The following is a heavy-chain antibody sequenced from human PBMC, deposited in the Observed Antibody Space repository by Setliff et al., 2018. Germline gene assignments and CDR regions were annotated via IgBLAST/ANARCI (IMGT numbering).Heavy chain of an antibody. CDR3: ARGGNLIYYFDY. J-gene: IGHJ4*02. CDR2: IWYDGSNK. Sequence: GGSLRLSCAASGFTFSSYGMHWVRQAPGKGLEWVAVIWYDGSNKYYADSVKGRFTISRDNSKNTLYLQMNSLRAEDTAVYYCARGGNLIYYFDYWGQGTLVTVSS. CDR1: GFTFSSYG. D-gene: IGHD2-15*01. V-gene: IGHV3-33*01.